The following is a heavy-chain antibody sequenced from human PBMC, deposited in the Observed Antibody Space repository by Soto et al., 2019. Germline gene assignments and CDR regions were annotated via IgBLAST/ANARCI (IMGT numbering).Heavy chain of an antibody. J-gene: IGHJ4*02. D-gene: IGHD6-19*01. CDR2: IDYSGGTT. V-gene: IGHV3-23*01. Sequence: GGSLRLSCAASGFTFSSYAMGWVRQAPGKGLEWVSVIDYSGGTTYYADSVKGRFTISTDNSKSTLYLQMNSLRPEDTAVYYCAKDATRTSGWYHFNNWGQGALVTVSS. CDR1: GFTFSSYA. CDR3: AKDATRTSGWYHFNN.